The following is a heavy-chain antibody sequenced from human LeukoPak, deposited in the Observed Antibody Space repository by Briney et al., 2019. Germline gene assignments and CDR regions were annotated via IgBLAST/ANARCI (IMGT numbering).Heavy chain of an antibody. J-gene: IGHJ3*02. D-gene: IGHD3-10*01. V-gene: IGHV4-34*01. Sequence: PSETLSLTCTVSGGSISSYYWSWIRQPPGKGLEWIGEINHSGSTNYNPSLKSRVTISVDTSKNQFSLKLSSVTAADTAVYYCAGASPDLTYYYGSGSPDAFDIWGQGTMVTVSS. CDR1: GGSISSYY. CDR2: INHSGST. CDR3: AGASPDLTYYYGSGSPDAFDI.